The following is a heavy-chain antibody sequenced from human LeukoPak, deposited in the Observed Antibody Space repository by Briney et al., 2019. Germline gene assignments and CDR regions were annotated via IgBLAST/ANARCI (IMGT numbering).Heavy chain of an antibody. CDR1: GFTFSTYA. V-gene: IGHV3-23*01. J-gene: IGHJ4*02. CDR2: ISGSGSNT. D-gene: IGHD6-13*01. Sequence: GGSLRLSCAASGFTFSTYAMSWVSQAPGKGREWVSTISGSGSNTYYADSVKGRFTISRDNSKNTLYLQMNSLSAEDTAVYYCAKRITSAGRDPIDYWGQGTLVTVSS. CDR3: AKRITSAGRDPIDY.